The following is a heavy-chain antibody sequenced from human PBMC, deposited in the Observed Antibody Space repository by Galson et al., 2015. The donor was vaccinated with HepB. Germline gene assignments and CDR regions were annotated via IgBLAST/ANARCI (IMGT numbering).Heavy chain of an antibody. V-gene: IGHV3-30*18. Sequence: SLRLSCAASGFTFSSYGMHWVRQAPGKGLEWVAVISYDGSNKYYADSVKGRFTISRDNSKNTLYLQMNSLRAEDTAVYYCAKDPPKGYYFDYWGQGTLVTVSS. CDR1: GFTFSSYG. CDR2: ISYDGSNK. J-gene: IGHJ4*02. CDR3: AKDPPKGYYFDY.